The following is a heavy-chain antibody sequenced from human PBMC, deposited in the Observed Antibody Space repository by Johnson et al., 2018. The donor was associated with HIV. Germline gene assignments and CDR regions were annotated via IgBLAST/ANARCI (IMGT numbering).Heavy chain of an antibody. CDR2: INWNGGSV. CDR3: ARQHYYDSSGQGGGLDI. CDR1: GFTFDDYG. J-gene: IGHJ3*02. D-gene: IGHD3-22*01. Sequence: VQLVESGGGVVRPGGSLRLSCAASGFTFDDYGMRWVRQPPGKGLEWVSGINWNGGSVGYADSVKGRFIISRDNANNSLYLQMNSLRAEDTALYYFARQHYYDSSGQGGGLDIWGQGTMVTVSS. V-gene: IGHV3-20*04.